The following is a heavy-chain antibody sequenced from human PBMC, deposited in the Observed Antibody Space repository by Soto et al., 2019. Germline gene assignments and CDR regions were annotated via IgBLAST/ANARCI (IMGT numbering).Heavy chain of an antibody. D-gene: IGHD5-12*01. Sequence: VASVKVSCKASGYTFTSYGISWVRQAPGQGLEWMGWISAYNGNTNYAQKLQGRVTMTTDTSTSTAYMELRSLRSDDTAVYYCARAHGDGYKYNWFDPWGQGTLVTVS. CDR3: ARAHGDGYKYNWFDP. CDR1: GYTFTSYG. J-gene: IGHJ5*02. CDR2: ISAYNGNT. V-gene: IGHV1-18*04.